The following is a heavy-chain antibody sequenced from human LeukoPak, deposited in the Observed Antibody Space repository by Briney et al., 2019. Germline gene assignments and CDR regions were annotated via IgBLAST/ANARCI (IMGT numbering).Heavy chain of an antibody. D-gene: IGHD2-2*02. CDR2: IRYDGSNE. CDR1: GFTFSSYD. CDR3: AKDQGCSSTSCFTWVYYYGMDV. J-gene: IGHJ6*04. Sequence: GGSLRLSCAASGFTFSSYDMHWVRQAPGKGPEWVAIIRYDGSNENYADSVKGRFTISRDNSKNTLYLQMNSLRAEDTAVYYCAKDQGCSSTSCFTWVYYYGMDVWGKGTTVTVSS. V-gene: IGHV3-30*02.